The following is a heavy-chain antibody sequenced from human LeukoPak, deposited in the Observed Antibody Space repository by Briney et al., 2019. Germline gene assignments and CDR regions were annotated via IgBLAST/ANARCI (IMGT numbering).Heavy chain of an antibody. CDR2: VYAGGRT. CDR3: ASTTFHSGKRSDY. D-gene: IGHD3-10*01. CDR1: GYSISSSNW. V-gene: IGHV3-53*01. J-gene: IGHJ4*02. Sequence: LSLTCAVSGYSISSSNWWGWIRQPPGKGLEWVSVVYAGGRTYYAESVRGRFTASADNSLHKLYLQMDSLRSEDTAMYFCASTTFHSGKRSDYWGQGTLVSVSS.